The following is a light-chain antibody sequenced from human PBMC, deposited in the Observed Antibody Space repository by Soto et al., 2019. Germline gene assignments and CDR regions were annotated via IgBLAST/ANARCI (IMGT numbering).Light chain of an antibody. CDR3: QQEWT. J-gene: IGKJ1*01. CDR1: QRVSSTY. V-gene: IGKV3-20*01. CDR2: GAS. Sequence: EIVLTQSPGTLSLSPGERATLSCRASQRVSSTYLTWYQHKPGQAPRLLIFGASSRATGIPDRFSGSGSGTDFTLTISRLEPEDFGVYYCQQEWTFGQGTKVDIK.